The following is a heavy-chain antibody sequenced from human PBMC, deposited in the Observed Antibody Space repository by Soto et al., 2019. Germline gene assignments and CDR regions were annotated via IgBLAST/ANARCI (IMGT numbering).Heavy chain of an antibody. CDR3: ARDSEVGLLWFGEPYNWFDP. D-gene: IGHD3-10*01. Sequence: EVQLVESGGGLVKPGGSLRLSCAASGFTFSSYSMNWVRQAPGKGLEWVSSISSSSSYIYYADSVKGRFTISRDNAKNSLSLEVNSRGSEATAGYYGARDSEVGLLWFGEPYNWFDPWGQGTLVTVSS. CDR1: GFTFSSYS. J-gene: IGHJ5*02. V-gene: IGHV3-21*01. CDR2: ISSSSSYI.